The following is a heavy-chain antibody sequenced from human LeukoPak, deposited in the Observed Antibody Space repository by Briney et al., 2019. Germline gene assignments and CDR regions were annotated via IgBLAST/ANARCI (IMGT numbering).Heavy chain of an antibody. J-gene: IGHJ4*02. D-gene: IGHD1-26*01. V-gene: IGHV3-21*01. CDR2: ISSSSSYI. CDR3: AREGSGSRGY. Sequence: GGSLRLSCAASGFTFSSYSMNWVRQAPGKGLEWVSSISSSSSYIYYADSVKGRFTISRDNAKNSLYPQMNSLRAEDTAVYYCAREGSGSRGYWGQGTLVTVSS. CDR1: GFTFSSYS.